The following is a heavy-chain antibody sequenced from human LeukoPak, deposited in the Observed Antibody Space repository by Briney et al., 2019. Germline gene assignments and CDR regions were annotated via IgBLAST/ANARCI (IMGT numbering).Heavy chain of an antibody. CDR2: IYYSGST. Sequence: PSETLSLTCTVSGNSISSGDYYWGWIRQPPGKGLEWIGRIYYSGSTYYNPSLKGRVTISVDTSKNQFSLKLSSVTAADTAVYYCARTAVLWFGESTTFDPWGQGTLVTVSS. V-gene: IGHV4-39*01. CDR1: GNSISSGDYY. D-gene: IGHD3-10*01. J-gene: IGHJ5*02. CDR3: ARTAVLWFGESTTFDP.